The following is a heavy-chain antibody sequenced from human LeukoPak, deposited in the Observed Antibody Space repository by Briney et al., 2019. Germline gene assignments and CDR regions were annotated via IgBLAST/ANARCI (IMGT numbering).Heavy chain of an antibody. CDR2: IIPIFGTA. J-gene: IGHJ3*02. CDR3: ARDHCSSTSCYAIRTDAFDI. CDR1: GGTFSSYA. Sequence: GASVKVSCKASGGTFSSYAISWVRQAPGQGLEWMGGIIPIFGTANYAQKFQGRVTITADESTSTAYMELSSLRSEDTAVYYCARDHCSSTSCYAIRTDAFDIWGQGTMVTVSS. D-gene: IGHD2-2*01. V-gene: IGHV1-69*01.